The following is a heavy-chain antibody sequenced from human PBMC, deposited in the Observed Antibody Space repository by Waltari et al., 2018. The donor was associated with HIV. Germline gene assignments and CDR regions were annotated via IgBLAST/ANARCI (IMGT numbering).Heavy chain of an antibody. J-gene: IGHJ3*02. CDR1: GGTLSNNV. Sequence: QVLLVQSGAEVKKPGSSVKVSCKTSGGTLSNNVITWVRQAPGQGLEWMGGSIPVFGTADYSQKFRDRVTITADESTTTVYMEVSSLRPDDTAVYYCARDEGLTLGAAGDAFDIWGQGTVVTVSS. CDR3: ARDEGLTLGAAGDAFDI. CDR2: SIPVFGTA. V-gene: IGHV1-69*01. D-gene: IGHD1-26*01.